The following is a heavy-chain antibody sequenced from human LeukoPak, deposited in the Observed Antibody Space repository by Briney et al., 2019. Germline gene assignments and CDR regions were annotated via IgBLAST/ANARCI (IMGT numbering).Heavy chain of an antibody. V-gene: IGHV3-49*04. D-gene: IGHD3-22*01. CDR2: IRSKAYGGTT. CDR1: GFTFGDYA. CDR3: TRDVPGGRSSGYWGGRFDY. Sequence: GGSLRLSCTASGFTFGDYAMSWVHQAPGKGLEWVGFIRSKAYGGTTEYAASVKGRFTISRDDSKSIAYLQMNSLKTEDTAVYYCTRDVPGGRSSGYWGGRFDYWGQGTLVTVSS. J-gene: IGHJ4*02.